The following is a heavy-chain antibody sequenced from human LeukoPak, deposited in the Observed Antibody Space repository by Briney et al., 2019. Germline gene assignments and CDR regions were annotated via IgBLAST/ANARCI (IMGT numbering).Heavy chain of an antibody. CDR2: IIPIFGTA. CDR1: GGTFSSYA. CDR3: ARDYDFWSGYYRSKNWFDP. V-gene: IGHV1-69*13. Sequence: GASVKVSCKASGGTFSSYAISGVRQAPGQGLEWMGGIIPIFGTANYAQKFQGRVTITADESTSTAYMELSSLRSEDTAVYYCARDYDFWSGYYRSKNWFDPWGQGTLVTVSS. J-gene: IGHJ5*02. D-gene: IGHD3-3*01.